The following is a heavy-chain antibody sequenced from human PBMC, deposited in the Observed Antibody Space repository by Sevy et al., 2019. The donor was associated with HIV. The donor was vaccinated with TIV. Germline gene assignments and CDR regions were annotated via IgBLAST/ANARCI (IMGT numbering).Heavy chain of an antibody. Sequence: GGSLRLSCAASGFTVNSNYMTWVRQAPGKGLEGVSVIHSDDTTYHADSVKDSFPISTDNSKNTLYLHMRGVRAEDTAVYYCARGKSGYGYALNYWGQGTLVTVSS. CDR2: IHSDDTT. V-gene: IGHV3-66*01. CDR3: ARGKSGYGYALNY. D-gene: IGHD5-18*01. J-gene: IGHJ4*02. CDR1: GFTVNSNY.